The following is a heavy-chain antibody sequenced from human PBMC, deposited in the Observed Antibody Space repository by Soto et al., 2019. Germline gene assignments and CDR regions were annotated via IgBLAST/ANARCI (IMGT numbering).Heavy chain of an antibody. Sequence: SETLSLTCTVSGDSISSGDYYWSWIRQPPGKGLEWIGSIYYSGSTYYNPSLKSRVTISVDTSKNQFSLKLSSVTAADTAVYYCASPKIAFYNWFDPWGQGTLVTVSS. V-gene: IGHV4-39*01. D-gene: IGHD3-3*02. CDR1: GDSISSGDYY. J-gene: IGHJ5*02. CDR3: ASPKIAFYNWFDP. CDR2: IYYSGST.